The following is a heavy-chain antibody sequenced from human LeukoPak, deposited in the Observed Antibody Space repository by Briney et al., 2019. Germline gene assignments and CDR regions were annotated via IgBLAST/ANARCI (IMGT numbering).Heavy chain of an antibody. CDR3: ARSSSGSGGYYMDV. CDR1: GFTFSSYW. D-gene: IGHD1-26*01. V-gene: IGHV3-74*01. CDR2: INSDGSRT. J-gene: IGHJ6*03. Sequence: GGSLRLSCAASGFTFSSYWMHWVRQAPGRGLVWVSRINSDGSRTTYADSVKARFTISRDNAKNTLYLQMNSLRAEDTAVYYCARSSSGSGGYYMDVWGKGTTVTVSS.